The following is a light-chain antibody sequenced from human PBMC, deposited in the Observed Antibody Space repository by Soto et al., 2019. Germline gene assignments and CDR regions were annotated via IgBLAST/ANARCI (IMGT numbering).Light chain of an antibody. J-gene: IGKJ4*01. Sequence: EVVMTQSPATLSVSPGEGVTLSCRANQGIGDTLAWYQHKPGQTPRLLIYDTSTRATGIPARFSGSGSGTDFTLTISSLEPEDFAVYYCQQRTNWQSTFGGGTKVDIK. CDR2: DTS. CDR1: QGIGDT. CDR3: QQRTNWQST. V-gene: IGKV3D-11*01.